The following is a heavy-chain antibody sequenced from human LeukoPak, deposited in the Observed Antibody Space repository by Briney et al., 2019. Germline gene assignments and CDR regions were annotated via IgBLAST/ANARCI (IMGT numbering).Heavy chain of an antibody. CDR1: GFTFSSYG. V-gene: IGHV3-33*01. J-gene: IGHJ4*02. D-gene: IGHD6-13*01. Sequence: GGSLRLSCAASGFTFSSYGIHWVRQAPGKGLEWVAVIWYDGSNKYYADSVKGRFTISRDNSKNTLYLQMNSLRAEDTAVYYCARGAGQQLGTFDYWGQGTLVTVSS. CDR2: IWYDGSNK. CDR3: ARGAGQQLGTFDY.